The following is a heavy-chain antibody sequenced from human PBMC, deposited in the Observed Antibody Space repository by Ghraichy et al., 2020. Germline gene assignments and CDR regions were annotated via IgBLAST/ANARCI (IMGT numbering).Heavy chain of an antibody. Sequence: LSLTCAASGFFFSSYAMSWVRQAPGKGLEWVSAISGSGVATYDADSVRGRFTISRDNSKNTLYLQMNSLRAEDTAVYYCAKRLSESRGYYGFDYWGQGILVTVSS. V-gene: IGHV3-23*01. D-gene: IGHD3-22*01. J-gene: IGHJ4*02. CDR2: ISGSGVAT. CDR1: GFFFSSYA. CDR3: AKRLSESRGYYGFDY.